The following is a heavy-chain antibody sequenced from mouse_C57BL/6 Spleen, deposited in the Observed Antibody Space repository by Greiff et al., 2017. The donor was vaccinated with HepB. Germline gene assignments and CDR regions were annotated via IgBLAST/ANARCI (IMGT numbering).Heavy chain of an antibody. Sequence: QVQLQQSGPELVKPGASVKISCKASGYAFSSSWMNWVKQRPGKGLEWIGRIYPGDGDTNYNGKFKGKATLTADKSSSTAYMQRSSLTSEDSAVYFWARWIYDFYAMDYWGQGTSVTVAS. J-gene: IGHJ4*01. D-gene: IGHD1-3*01. V-gene: IGHV1-82*01. CDR3: ARWIYDFYAMDY. CDR1: GYAFSSSW. CDR2: IYPGDGDT.